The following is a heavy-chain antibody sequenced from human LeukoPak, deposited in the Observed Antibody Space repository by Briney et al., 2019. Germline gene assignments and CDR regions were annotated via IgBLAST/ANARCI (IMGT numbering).Heavy chain of an antibody. CDR2: FDPEDGET. Sequence: GASVKVSCKVSGYTLTELSMHWVRQAPGKGLEWMGGFDPEDGETIYAQKFQGRVTMTEDTSTDTAYMELSSLRSEDTAVYYCARAPTRLKRLRYFDWFPAPPYYYYMDVWGKGTTVTISS. D-gene: IGHD3-9*01. CDR1: GYTLTELS. J-gene: IGHJ6*03. V-gene: IGHV1-24*01. CDR3: ARAPTRLKRLRYFDWFPAPPYYYYMDV.